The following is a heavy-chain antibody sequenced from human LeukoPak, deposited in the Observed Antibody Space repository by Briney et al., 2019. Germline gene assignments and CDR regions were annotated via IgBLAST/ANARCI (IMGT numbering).Heavy chain of an antibody. CDR3: ASQVMTTVTQFDY. V-gene: IGHV4-39*01. CDR2: IYYSGST. CDR1: GGSISSSSYY. J-gene: IGHJ4*02. D-gene: IGHD4-17*01. Sequence: SETLSLTCTVSGGSISSSSYYWGWIRQPPGKGLEWIGSIYYSGSTYHNPSLKSRVTISVDTSKNQFSLKLSSVTAADTAVYYCASQVMTTVTQFDYWGQGTLVTVSS.